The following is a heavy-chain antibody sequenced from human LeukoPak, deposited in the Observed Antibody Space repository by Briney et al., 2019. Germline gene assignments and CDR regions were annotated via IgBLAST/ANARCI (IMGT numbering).Heavy chain of an antibody. CDR1: GFTFSSYA. CDR2: ISGSGGST. V-gene: IGHV3-23*01. J-gene: IGHJ6*02. Sequence: GGSLRLSCAASGFTFSSYAMSWVRQAPGKGLEWVSDISGSGGSTYYADSVKGRFTISRDNSKNTLYLQMNSLRAEDTAVYYCAKDDTPYYYDSSGYYLYGMDVWGQGTTVTVSS. CDR3: AKDDTPYYYDSSGYYLYGMDV. D-gene: IGHD3-22*01.